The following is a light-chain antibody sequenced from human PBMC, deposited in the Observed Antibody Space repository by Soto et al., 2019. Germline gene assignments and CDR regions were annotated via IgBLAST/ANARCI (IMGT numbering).Light chain of an antibody. V-gene: IGKV3-20*01. CDR3: QQSGSSFYT. CDR1: QSVSSAY. Sequence: EIVLTQSPGTLSLSPGERATLSRRASQSVSSAYLAWYQQIPGQAPRLLIYGASSRATGIPDRFSGSWSGTAFTLTISGLEPEAFAVYYCQQSGSSFYTFGQGTKLEIK. J-gene: IGKJ2*01. CDR2: GAS.